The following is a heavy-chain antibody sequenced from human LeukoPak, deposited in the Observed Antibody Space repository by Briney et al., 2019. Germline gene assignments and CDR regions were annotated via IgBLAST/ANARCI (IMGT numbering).Heavy chain of an antibody. Sequence: GGSLRLSCAVSGFTFSRYAMHWVRQAPGKGLEYVSAISPNGVSTYYAHSVQGRFTISRDNSKNTLYLQVGSLRTEDMAVYYCAELGITMIGGVWGKGTTVTISS. J-gene: IGHJ6*04. V-gene: IGHV3-64*01. D-gene: IGHD3-10*02. CDR3: AELGITMIGGV. CDR1: GFTFSRYA. CDR2: ISPNGVST.